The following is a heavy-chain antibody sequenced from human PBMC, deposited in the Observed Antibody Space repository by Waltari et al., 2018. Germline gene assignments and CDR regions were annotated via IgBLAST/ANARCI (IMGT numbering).Heavy chain of an antibody. Sequence: EVLLMESGGGLIEPGGSMRLSCEGYGLTVRCNTMGWVRQAPGKGLEWVSVIYSGGSTDYADSMKGRFTISRDNSKNTLFLQMNSLRVEDTAVYYCASPYSGSYPFDYWGQGTLVTVSS. V-gene: IGHV3-53*01. D-gene: IGHD1-26*01. J-gene: IGHJ4*02. CDR3: ASPYSGSYPFDY. CDR2: IYSGGST. CDR1: GLTVRCNT.